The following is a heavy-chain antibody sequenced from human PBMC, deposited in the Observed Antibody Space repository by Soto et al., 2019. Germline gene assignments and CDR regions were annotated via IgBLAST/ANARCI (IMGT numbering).Heavy chain of an antibody. CDR3: ARAYGSGRRYNWFDP. D-gene: IGHD3-10*01. CDR1: GYTFTSYY. V-gene: IGHV1-46*01. J-gene: IGHJ5*02. CDR2: INPSGGST. Sequence: ASVKVSCKASGYTFTSYYMHWVRQAPGQGLEWMGIINPSGGSTSYAQKFQGRVTMTRDTSTSTVYMELSSLRSEDTAVYYCARAYGSGRRYNWFDPWGQGTLVTVSS.